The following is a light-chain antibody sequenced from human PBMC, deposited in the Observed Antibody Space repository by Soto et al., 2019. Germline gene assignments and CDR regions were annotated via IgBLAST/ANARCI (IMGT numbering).Light chain of an antibody. CDR3: SSFTSSSTGV. CDR2: EVS. CDR1: SSDIGGYNY. J-gene: IGLJ3*02. V-gene: IGLV2-14*01. Sequence: SALTQPASVSGSPGQSITISCTGTSSDIGGYNYVSWYQQHPGKAPKLMIYEVSNRPSGVYNRFSGSKSGNTASLTISGLQAEDEAYYYCSSFTSSSTGVFGGGTKLTVL.